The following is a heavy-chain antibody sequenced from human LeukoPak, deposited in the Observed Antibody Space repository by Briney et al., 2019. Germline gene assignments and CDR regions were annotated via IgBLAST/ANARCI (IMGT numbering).Heavy chain of an antibody. CDR3: ATGGLGGPRGSYGMDV. Sequence: ASVKVSCKVSGDTLTELSMHWVRQAPGKGLEWMGGFDPEDGETIYAQKFQGRVTMTEDTSTDTAYMELSSLRSEDTAVYYCATGGLGGPRGSYGMDVWGKGTTVTVSS. CDR2: FDPEDGET. J-gene: IGHJ6*04. CDR1: GDTLTELS. V-gene: IGHV1-24*01. D-gene: IGHD3-10*01.